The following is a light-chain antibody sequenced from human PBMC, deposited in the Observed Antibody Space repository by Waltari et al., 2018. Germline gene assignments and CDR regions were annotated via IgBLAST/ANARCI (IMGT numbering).Light chain of an antibody. CDR1: QSVLYSPNNKNY. CDR3: HQYYNIPFT. V-gene: IGKV4-1*01. J-gene: IGKJ3*01. CDR2: WAS. Sequence: DIVMTQSPDSLAVSLGERATINCKSSQSVLYSPNNKNYLAWYQQKPGQPPKLLIYWASTRESGVPDRLSGSGSGTDFTLTISSLQAEDEAVYYCHQYYNIPFTFGPGTKVDIK.